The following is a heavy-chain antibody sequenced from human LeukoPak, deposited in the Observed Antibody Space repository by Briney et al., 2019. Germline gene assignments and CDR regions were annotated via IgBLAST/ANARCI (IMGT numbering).Heavy chain of an antibody. V-gene: IGHV4-39*07. CDR1: GGSISSSSYY. J-gene: IGHJ6*03. Sequence: SETLSLTCTVSGGSISSSSYYWGWIRQPPGKGLEWIVSIYYSGSTYYNPSLKSRVTISVDTSKNQFSLKLSSVTAADTAVYYCAREGFSSMIYYYYYYMDVWGKGTTVTVSS. CDR2: IYYSGST. CDR3: AREGFSSMIYYYYYYMDV. D-gene: IGHD3-22*01.